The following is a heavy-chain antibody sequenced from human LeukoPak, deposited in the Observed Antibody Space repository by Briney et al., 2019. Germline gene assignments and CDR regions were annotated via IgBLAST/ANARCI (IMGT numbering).Heavy chain of an antibody. J-gene: IGHJ3*01. Sequence: ASVNVSCKASGGTFSSFAISWLRQAPGHGPEWMGGIIPIHRTTNYAQKFQGRVTITTDESTSTAYMELTSLRSDDTAVYYCARAWDTFLLRVAFDVWGQGTVVTVSS. CDR1: GGTFSSFA. V-gene: IGHV1-69*05. D-gene: IGHD3-3*02. CDR3: ARAWDTFLLRVAFDV. CDR2: IIPIHRTT.